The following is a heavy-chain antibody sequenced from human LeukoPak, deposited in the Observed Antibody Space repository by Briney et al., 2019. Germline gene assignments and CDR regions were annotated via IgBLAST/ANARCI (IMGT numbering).Heavy chain of an antibody. D-gene: IGHD5-18*01. CDR2: INPSGGST. Sequence: ASVKVCCKASGYTFTSYYMHWVRQAPGQGLEWMGIINPSGGSTSYAQKFQGRVTMTRDMSTSTVYMELSSLRSEDTAVYYCAREKIQLWTIDYWGQGTLVTVSS. J-gene: IGHJ4*02. CDR3: AREKIQLWTIDY. V-gene: IGHV1-46*01. CDR1: GYTFTSYY.